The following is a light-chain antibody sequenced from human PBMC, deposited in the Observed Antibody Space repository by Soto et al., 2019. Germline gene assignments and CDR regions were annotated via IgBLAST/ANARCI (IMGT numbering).Light chain of an antibody. Sequence: EIVLTQSRGSLYLSPGERASISSRASQSVRSYLTWYQQKHGQAPRLLIYDASKRATGIPARFSGSGSGTDLTLTISSLEPEDFAVYYCQQRSNWPLTFGGGTKVEI. V-gene: IGKV3-11*01. J-gene: IGKJ4*01. CDR2: DAS. CDR3: QQRSNWPLT. CDR1: QSVRSY.